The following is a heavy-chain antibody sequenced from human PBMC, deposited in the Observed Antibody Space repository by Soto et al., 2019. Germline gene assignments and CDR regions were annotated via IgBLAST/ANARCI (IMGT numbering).Heavy chain of an antibody. J-gene: IGHJ4*02. D-gene: IGHD4-17*01. CDR1: GGSISSYY. V-gene: IGHV4-59*12. CDR3: AKIPLLDYGGPWDYFDY. CDR2: IYYSGST. Sequence: PSETLSLTCTVSGGSISSYYWSWIRQPPGKGLEWIGYIYYSGSTNYNPSLKSRVTISVDTSKNTLYLQMNSLRAEDTAVYYCAKIPLLDYGGPWDYFDYWGQGTQVTVSS.